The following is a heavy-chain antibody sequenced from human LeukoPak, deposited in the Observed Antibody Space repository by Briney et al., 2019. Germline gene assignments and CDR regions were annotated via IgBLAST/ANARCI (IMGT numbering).Heavy chain of an antibody. Sequence: SQTLSLTCAISGDSISSNSAAWNWIRQSPSRGLEWLGRTYYRSKWYNDYAVSMKSRITVNPDTSKNQFSLKLSSVTAADTAVYYCARTGDIVVVPAAIRDQNWFDPWGQGTLVTVSS. V-gene: IGHV6-1*01. J-gene: IGHJ5*02. CDR1: GDSISSNSAA. CDR2: TYYRSKWYN. D-gene: IGHD2-2*01. CDR3: ARTGDIVVVPAAIRDQNWFDP.